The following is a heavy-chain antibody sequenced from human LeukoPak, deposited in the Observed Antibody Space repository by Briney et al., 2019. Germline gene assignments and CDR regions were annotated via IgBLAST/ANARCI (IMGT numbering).Heavy chain of an antibody. CDR2: ISSSGSTI. J-gene: IGHJ5*01. CDR3: ARDPDSDNAWGWFDS. Sequence: KPGGSLRLSCAASGFTFSDYYMSWIRQAPGKGLEWVSYISSSGSTIYYADSVKGRFTISRSNARNSLYLQMNSLRAEDTAVYYCARDPDSDNAWGWFDSWGQGAVVTVSS. D-gene: IGHD3-16*01. CDR1: GFTFSDYY. V-gene: IGHV3-11*04.